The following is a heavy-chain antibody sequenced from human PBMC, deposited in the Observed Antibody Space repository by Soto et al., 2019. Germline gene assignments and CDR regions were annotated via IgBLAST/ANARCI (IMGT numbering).Heavy chain of an antibody. D-gene: IGHD2-15*01. CDR2: ISYDGSNK. J-gene: IGHJ4*02. CDR3: ARGGGRVVAARLD. CDR1: GFTFSSYA. V-gene: IGHV3-30-3*01. Sequence: PGGSLRLSCAASGFTFSSYAMHWVRQAPGKGLEWVAVISYDGSNKYYADSVKGRFTISRDNSKNTLYLQMNSLRAEDTAVYYCARGGGRVVAARLDWGQGTLVTVSS.